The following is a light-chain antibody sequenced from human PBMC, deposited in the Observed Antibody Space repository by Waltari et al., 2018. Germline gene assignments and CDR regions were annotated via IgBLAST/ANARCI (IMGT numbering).Light chain of an antibody. J-gene: IGKJ4*01. CDR2: DAS. V-gene: IGKV3-11*01. CDR3: QQRSS. Sequence: EIVLTQSPVTLSLSPGARATLSCRASQSVSHYLAWYQHRPGQAPRLLIYDASNRATGIPARFSGSGSGTDFTLTISSLEPEDFAVYYCQQRSSFGGGTKVEI. CDR1: QSVSHY.